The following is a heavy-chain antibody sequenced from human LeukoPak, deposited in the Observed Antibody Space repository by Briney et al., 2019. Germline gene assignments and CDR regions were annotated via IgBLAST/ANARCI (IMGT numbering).Heavy chain of an antibody. CDR1: GYTFTSYG. V-gene: IGHV1-18*01. D-gene: IGHD3-22*01. Sequence: ASVKVSCKASGYTFTSYGISWVRQAPGQGLEWMGWISAYNGNTNYAQKLQGRVTMTTDTSTSTAYMELRSLRSDDTAVYYCARGGEHYYYDSSGYTYWGQGTLVTVSS. CDR2: ISAYNGNT. CDR3: ARGGEHYYYDSSGYTY. J-gene: IGHJ4*02.